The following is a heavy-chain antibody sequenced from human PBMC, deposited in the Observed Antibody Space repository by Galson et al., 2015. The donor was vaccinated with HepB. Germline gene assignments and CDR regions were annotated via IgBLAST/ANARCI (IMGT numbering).Heavy chain of an antibody. CDR3: AQDIDYSMYV. V-gene: IGHV3-9*01. CDR2: ISLNSGAM. Sequence: LRLSCAASGFRFDHYAMHWVRQAPGKGLEWVSSISLNSGAMDYADSVKGRFTISRDNAKNSLYLQMNSLRAEDTALYYCAQDIDYSMYVWGQGTTVTVSS. CDR1: GFRFDHYA. J-gene: IGHJ6*02.